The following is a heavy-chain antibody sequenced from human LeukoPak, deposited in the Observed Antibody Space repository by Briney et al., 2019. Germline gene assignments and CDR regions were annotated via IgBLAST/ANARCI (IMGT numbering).Heavy chain of an antibody. CDR2: ISGSGGTT. J-gene: IGHJ4*02. D-gene: IGHD4-17*01. V-gene: IGHV3-23*01. CDR3: AKDAYGDYVKFDS. Sequence: GGSLRLSCAASGFTFSDYAISWVRQAPGKGLEWVSGISGSGGTTYYADSVKGRFTSSRDNSKHTLYLQMNSLRADDTALYYCAKDAYGDYVKFDSWGQGTLVTVSS. CDR1: GFTFSDYA.